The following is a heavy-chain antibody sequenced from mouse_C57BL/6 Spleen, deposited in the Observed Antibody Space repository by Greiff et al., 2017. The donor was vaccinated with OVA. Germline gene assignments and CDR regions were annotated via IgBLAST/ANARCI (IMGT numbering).Heavy chain of an antibody. D-gene: IGHD3-2*02. Sequence: ESGPELVKPGASVKISCKASGYAFSSSWMNWVKQRPGKGLEWIGRIYPGDGDTNYNGKFKGKATLTADKSSSTAYMQLSSLTSEDSAVYFCARSGDWYFDVWGTGTTVTVSS. J-gene: IGHJ1*03. CDR2: IYPGDGDT. V-gene: IGHV1-82*01. CDR1: GYAFSSSW. CDR3: ARSGDWYFDV.